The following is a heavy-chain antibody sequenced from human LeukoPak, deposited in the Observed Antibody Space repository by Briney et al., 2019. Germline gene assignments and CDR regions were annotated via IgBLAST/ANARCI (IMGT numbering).Heavy chain of an antibody. CDR1: GITFGNNW. V-gene: IGHV3-74*01. CDR3: ARDVPHNWFDT. Sequence: GGSLRLSGAASGITFGNNWMHWVRQGPGKGLVWISRINSDGGGAIYADSVKGRFTVSRDNAKNTLYLQMNSLRAEDTAVYYCARDVPHNWFDTWGQGTLVTVSS. J-gene: IGHJ5*02. CDR2: INSDGGGA.